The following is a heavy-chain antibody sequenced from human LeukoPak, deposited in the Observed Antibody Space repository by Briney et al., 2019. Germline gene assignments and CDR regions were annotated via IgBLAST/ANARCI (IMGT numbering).Heavy chain of an antibody. J-gene: IGHJ5*02. CDR3: ARVGDYGDYVNWFDP. Sequence: PSETLSLTCTVSGYSISSGYYWGWIRQPPGKGLEWIGSGYHIGSTYFNPSLRSRVTILIDIFKNQFSLKMSSVTAVDTAIYYCARVGDYGDYVNWFDPWGPGTLVTVSS. CDR1: GYSISSGYY. CDR2: GYHIGST. D-gene: IGHD4-17*01. V-gene: IGHV4-38-2*02.